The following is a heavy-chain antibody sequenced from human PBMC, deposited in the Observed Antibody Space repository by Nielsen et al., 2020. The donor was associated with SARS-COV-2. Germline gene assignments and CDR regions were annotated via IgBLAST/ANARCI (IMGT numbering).Heavy chain of an antibody. CDR2: ISWNSGSI. V-gene: IGHV3-9*01. CDR1: GFTFSSYG. J-gene: IGHJ6*02. Sequence: SLKISCAASGFTFSSYGMHWVRQAPGKGLEWVSGISWNSGSIGYADSVKDRFTISRDNAKNSLYLQMNSLRAEDTALYYCAKDMDYGMDVWGQGTTVTVSS. CDR3: AKDMDYGMDV.